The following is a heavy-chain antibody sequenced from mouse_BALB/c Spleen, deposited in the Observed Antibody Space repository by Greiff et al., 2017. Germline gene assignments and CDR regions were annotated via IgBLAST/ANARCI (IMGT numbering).Heavy chain of an antibody. V-gene: IGHV1-54*01. D-gene: IGHD1-1*01. Sequence: QVHVKQSGAELVRPGTSVKVSCKASGYAFTNYLIEWVKQRPGQGLEWIGVINPGSGGTNYNEKFKGKATLTADKSSSTAYMQLSSLTSDDSAVYFCAREGVITTVVATKDYAMDYWGQGTSVTVSS. CDR1: GYAFTNYL. J-gene: IGHJ4*01. CDR2: INPGSGGT. CDR3: AREGVITTVVATKDYAMDY.